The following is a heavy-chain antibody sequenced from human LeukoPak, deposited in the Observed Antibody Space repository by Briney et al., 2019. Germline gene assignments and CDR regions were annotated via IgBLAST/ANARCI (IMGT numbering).Heavy chain of an antibody. CDR3: ARGYSSSFDY. J-gene: IGHJ4*02. D-gene: IGHD6-19*01. CDR1: GGSGSSYY. Sequence: SETLSLTCTVSGGSGSSYYWSWIRQPAGKGLEWIGRIYTSGSTNYNPSLKSRVTISVDKSKNQFSLKLSPVTAADTAVYYCARGYSSSFDYWGQGTLVTVSS. CDR2: IYTSGST. V-gene: IGHV4-4*07.